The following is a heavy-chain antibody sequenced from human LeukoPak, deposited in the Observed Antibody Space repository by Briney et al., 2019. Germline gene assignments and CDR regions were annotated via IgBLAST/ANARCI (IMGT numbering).Heavy chain of an antibody. D-gene: IGHD1-26*01. CDR1: GFTFDDYD. J-gene: IGHJ4*02. CDR2: ISWNSGSI. Sequence: QPGRSLRLSCAASGFTFDDYDMHWVRQAPGKGLEWVSGISWNSGSINYADSVKGRFTISRDNAKNSLYLQMNSLRAEDTALYYCAKDRVGVPFDYWGQGTLVTVSS. V-gene: IGHV3-9*01. CDR3: AKDRVGVPFDY.